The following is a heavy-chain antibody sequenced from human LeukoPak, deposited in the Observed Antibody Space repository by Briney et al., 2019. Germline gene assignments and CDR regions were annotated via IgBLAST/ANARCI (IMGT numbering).Heavy chain of an antibody. D-gene: IGHD5-12*01. CDR1: GFTVSSID. V-gene: IGHV3-53*01. CDR2: IYGGGST. Sequence: GGSLRLSCAASGFTVSSIDMSWVRQAPGKGLEWISVIYGGGSTRYYADSVKGRFTVSRDNAKNTFHLQMQSLKVEDTAIYYCTRGSGFETGDYWGQGTLVTVSS. CDR3: TRGSGFETGDY. J-gene: IGHJ4*02.